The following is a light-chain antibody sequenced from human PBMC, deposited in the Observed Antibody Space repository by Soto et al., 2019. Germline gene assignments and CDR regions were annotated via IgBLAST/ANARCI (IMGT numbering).Light chain of an antibody. Sequence: DVVMTQTPLSLSVTPGQPASMSCKSSQSLIHRDGKTYLYWYLQRPGQPPQLLMYEVSNRFSGVPDRFSGSGSGTDFTLMISRVEAEDVGVYYCMQDVELPFTFGGGTKVDIK. CDR3: MQDVELPFT. J-gene: IGKJ4*01. V-gene: IGKV2D-29*01. CDR2: EVS. CDR1: QSLIHRDGKTY.